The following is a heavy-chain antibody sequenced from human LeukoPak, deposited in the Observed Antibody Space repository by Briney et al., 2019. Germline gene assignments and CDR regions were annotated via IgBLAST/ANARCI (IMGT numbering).Heavy chain of an antibody. Sequence: GSSVKVSCKASGGTFSSYAISWVRQAPGQGLEWMGWINPNSGGTHYTQKFQGRATMTRDTSISTAYMELSRLKSDDTAVYYCARYFSGNYYPYFYHMDVWGEGTTVTVSS. V-gene: IGHV1-2*02. J-gene: IGHJ6*03. D-gene: IGHD1-26*01. CDR2: INPNSGGT. CDR3: ARYFSGNYYPYFYHMDV. CDR1: GGTFSSYA.